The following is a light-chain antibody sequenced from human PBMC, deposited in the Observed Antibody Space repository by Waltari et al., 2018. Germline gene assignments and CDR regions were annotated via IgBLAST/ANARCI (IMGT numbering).Light chain of an antibody. V-gene: IGKV4-1*01. CDR2: WAS. Sequence: DIVMTQSPDSLAVSLGERVTINCKSSQSLLYSSINKNFLAWYQQKPGQAPKLLIYWASTRESGVPNRFSGSGSGTDFSLTISGLQAEDVAVYYCQQYYSTPYSFGQGTYLEIK. CDR3: QQYYSTPYS. J-gene: IGKJ2*03. CDR1: QSLLYSSINKNF.